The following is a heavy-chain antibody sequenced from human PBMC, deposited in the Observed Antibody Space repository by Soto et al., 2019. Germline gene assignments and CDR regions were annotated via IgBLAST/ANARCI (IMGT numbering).Heavy chain of an antibody. Sequence: EVQLLESGGGLVQPGGSLRLSCAASRFTFSTYAMSWVRQAPGKGLEWVSDISGSGGNTYYAYSVKGRFTISRDNSKNTLYLQMNSLRAEDTAVYYCAKSAMVRGGGWFDPWGQGTLVTVSS. CDR3: AKSAMVRGGGWFDP. CDR2: ISGSGGNT. V-gene: IGHV3-23*01. CDR1: RFTFSTYA. J-gene: IGHJ5*02. D-gene: IGHD3-10*01.